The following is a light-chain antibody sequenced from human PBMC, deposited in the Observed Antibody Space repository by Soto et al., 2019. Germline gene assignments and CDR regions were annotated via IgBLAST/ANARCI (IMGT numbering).Light chain of an antibody. V-gene: IGLV1-40*01. CDR3: QSYDSSLSGWV. J-gene: IGLJ3*02. CDR2: GNS. Sequence: QSVLTQPPSVSGAPGQRVTISCNGSSSNIGAGNDVQWYQQLPGTAPKPLIYGNSNRPSGVPDRFSGSKSGTSASLAITGLQAEDEADYYCQSYDSSLSGWVFGGGTKLTVL. CDR1: SSNIGAGND.